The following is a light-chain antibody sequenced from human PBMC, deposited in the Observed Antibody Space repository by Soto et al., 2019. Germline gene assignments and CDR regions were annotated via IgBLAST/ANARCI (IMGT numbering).Light chain of an antibody. V-gene: IGLV2-14*03. J-gene: IGLJ1*01. Sequence: QSALTQPASVSGSPGQSITTSCTGTSSDVGGDKYVSWYQQHPGKAPKLMIFEVSDRPSGVSNRFSGSKSGNTASLTISGLQAEDEADYYCSSYTSSSTLVFGTGTKLTVL. CDR3: SSYTSSSTLV. CDR2: EVS. CDR1: SSDVGGDKY.